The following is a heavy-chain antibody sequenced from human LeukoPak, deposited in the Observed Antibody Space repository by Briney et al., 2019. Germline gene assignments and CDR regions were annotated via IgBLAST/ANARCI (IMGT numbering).Heavy chain of an antibody. Sequence: SETLSLTCTVSGGSISSDNYYWGWIRQPPGKGLEWIGGIHYTGTTFYNPSLKSRVTLSVDTSKNQFSLKLSSVTAADTAVYYCARAVAGNFDYWGQGTLVTVSS. V-gene: IGHV4-39*07. CDR1: GGSISSDNYY. J-gene: IGHJ4*02. CDR2: IHYTGTT. CDR3: ARAVAGNFDY. D-gene: IGHD6-19*01.